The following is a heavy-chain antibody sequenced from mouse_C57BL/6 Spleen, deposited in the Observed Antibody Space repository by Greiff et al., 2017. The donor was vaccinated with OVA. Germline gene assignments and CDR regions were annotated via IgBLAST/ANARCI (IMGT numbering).Heavy chain of an antibody. Sequence: VKLQESGPELVKPGASVKISCKASGYAFSSSWMNWVKQRPGKGLEWIGRIYPGDGDTNYNGKFKGKATLTADKSSSTAYMQLSSLTSEDSAVYFCARSPYDYDYAMDYWGQGTSVTVSS. CDR1: GYAFSSSW. D-gene: IGHD2-4*01. J-gene: IGHJ4*01. V-gene: IGHV1-82*01. CDR2: IYPGDGDT. CDR3: ARSPYDYDYAMDY.